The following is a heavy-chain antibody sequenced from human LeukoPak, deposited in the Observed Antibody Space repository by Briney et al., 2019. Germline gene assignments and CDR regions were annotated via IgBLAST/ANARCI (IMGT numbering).Heavy chain of an antibody. Sequence: SETLSLTCIVSGGSINSGNYYWSWIRQPPGKGLEWIGYINYSGTTYYNPSLKSRVTISVDTSKNQFSLRLSSVTAADTAVYYCARELRKTTMTGVDYWGQGTLVTVSS. CDR3: ARELRKTTMTGVDY. V-gene: IGHV4-30-4*01. D-gene: IGHD4-17*01. CDR1: GGSINSGNYY. CDR2: INYSGTT. J-gene: IGHJ4*02.